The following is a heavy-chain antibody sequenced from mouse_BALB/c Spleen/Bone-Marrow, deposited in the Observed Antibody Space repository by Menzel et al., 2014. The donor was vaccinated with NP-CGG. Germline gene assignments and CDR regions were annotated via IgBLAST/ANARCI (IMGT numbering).Heavy chain of an antibody. D-gene: IGHD1-2*01. V-gene: IGHV1-54*03. CDR2: INPGSGGT. J-gene: IGHJ2*01. Sequence: VQRVESGAELVRPGTSVKVSCKASGYAFTNYLIEWVKQRPGQGLEWIGVINPGSGGTNYNEKFKDKATLTADESSSTAYMQLSSLTSDDSAVYFCSRQTATFFDYWGQGTTLTVSS. CDR3: SRQTATFFDY. CDR1: GYAFTNYL.